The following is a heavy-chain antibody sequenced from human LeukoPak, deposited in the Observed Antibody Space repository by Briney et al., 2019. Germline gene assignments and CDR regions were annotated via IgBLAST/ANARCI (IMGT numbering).Heavy chain of an antibody. Sequence: GGSLRLSCAASGFIVSSNYMSWVRQAPGKGLEWVPAISGSGGSTYYADSVKGRFTISRDNSKNTLYLQMNSLRAEDTAVYYCAKGPYSSGYPDYFDYWGQGTLVTVSS. CDR2: ISGSGGST. D-gene: IGHD3-22*01. V-gene: IGHV3-23*01. J-gene: IGHJ4*02. CDR3: AKGPYSSGYPDYFDY. CDR1: GFIVSSNY.